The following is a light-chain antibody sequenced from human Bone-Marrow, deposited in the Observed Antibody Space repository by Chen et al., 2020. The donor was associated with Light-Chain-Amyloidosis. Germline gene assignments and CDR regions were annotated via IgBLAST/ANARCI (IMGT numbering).Light chain of an antibody. CDR3: QSADSSGTYEVI. J-gene: IGLJ2*01. CDR2: RDT. V-gene: IGLV3-25*03. CDR1: DLPTKY. Sequence: YELTQPPSVSVSPGQTARITCSGDDLPTKYAYWYQQKPGQAPVLVIHRDTERPSGISERFSGPSSGTTATLTISGVQAEDEADYHCQSADSSGTYEVIFGGGTKLTVL.